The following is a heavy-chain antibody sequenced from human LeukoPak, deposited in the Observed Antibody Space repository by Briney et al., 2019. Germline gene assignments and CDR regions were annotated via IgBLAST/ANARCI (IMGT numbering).Heavy chain of an antibody. CDR3: ARVVVVAASHYFDY. CDR1: GGSISSGGYY. J-gene: IGHJ4*02. Sequence: SQTLSLTCTVSGGSISSGGYYWSWIRQPPGKGLEWIGYIYHSGSTYYNPSLKSRVTISVDRSKNQFSLKLSSVTAADTAVYYCARVVVVAASHYFDYWGQGTLVTVSS. V-gene: IGHV4-30-2*01. CDR2: IYHSGST. D-gene: IGHD2-15*01.